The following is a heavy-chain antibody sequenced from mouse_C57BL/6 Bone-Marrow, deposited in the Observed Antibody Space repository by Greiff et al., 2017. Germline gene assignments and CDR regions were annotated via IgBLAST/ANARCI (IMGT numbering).Heavy chain of an antibody. CDR2: ISSGGDYI. J-gene: IGHJ4*01. CDR3: TRDSYGYDVLYAMDD. Sequence: DVQLVESGEGLVKPGGSLKLSCAASGFTFSSYSMSWVRQTPEKRLEWVAYISSGGDYIYYADTVKGRFTISRDNVRNNLYLQMSSLKSEDTAMYYCTRDSYGYDVLYAMDDWGKGTSATVSS. V-gene: IGHV5-9-1*02. D-gene: IGHD2-2*01. CDR1: GFTFSSYS.